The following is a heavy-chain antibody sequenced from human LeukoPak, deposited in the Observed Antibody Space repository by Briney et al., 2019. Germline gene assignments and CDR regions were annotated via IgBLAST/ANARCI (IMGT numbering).Heavy chain of an antibody. CDR3: VVEAFDI. CDR1: GFTFSSYA. V-gene: IGHV3-30-3*01. CDR2: ISYDGSNK. Sequence: GGSLRLSCAASGFTFSSYAMHWVRQAPGKGLEWVAVISYDGSNKYYADSVKGRFTISRDNSKNTLYLLMNSLRAEDTAVYYGVVEAFDIWGQGTMVTVSS. D-gene: IGHD2-15*01. J-gene: IGHJ3*02.